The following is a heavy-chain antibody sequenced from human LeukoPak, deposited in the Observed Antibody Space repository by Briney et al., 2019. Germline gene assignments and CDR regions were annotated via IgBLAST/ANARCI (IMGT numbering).Heavy chain of an antibody. Sequence: SETLSLTCTVPGGSISSYYWSWIRQPPGKGLEWIGYIYYSGSTNYNPSLKSRVTISVDTSKNQFSLKLSSVTAADTAVYYCARSSGWPHWYFDLWGRGTLVTVSS. J-gene: IGHJ2*01. CDR2: IYYSGST. V-gene: IGHV4-59*08. CDR3: ARSSGWPHWYFDL. CDR1: GGSISSYY. D-gene: IGHD6-19*01.